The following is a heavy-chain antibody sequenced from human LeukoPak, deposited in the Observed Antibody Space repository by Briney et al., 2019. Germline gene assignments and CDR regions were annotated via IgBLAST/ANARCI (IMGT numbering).Heavy chain of an antibody. CDR1: GVSISSYY. CDR3: ARDYVPYYDFWSGPGSGMDV. CDR2: IYTSGST. V-gene: IGHV4-4*07. Sequence: SETLSLTCTVSGVSISSYYWSWLRQPAGKGLEWIGRIYTSGSTNYNPSLKSRVTMSVDTSKNQFSLKLSSVTAADTAVYYCARDYVPYYDFWSGPGSGMDVWGKGTTVTVSS. D-gene: IGHD3-3*01. J-gene: IGHJ6*03.